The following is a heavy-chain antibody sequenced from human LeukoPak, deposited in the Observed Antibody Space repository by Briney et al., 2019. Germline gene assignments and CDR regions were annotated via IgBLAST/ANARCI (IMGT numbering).Heavy chain of an antibody. D-gene: IGHD2-15*01. CDR1: GFTFSSYS. CDR3: ARDPDGCSGGSCGFDY. V-gene: IGHV3-21*05. J-gene: IGHJ4*02. CDR2: ISSSSSYI. Sequence: GGSLRLSCAASGFTFSSYSMNWVRQAPGKGLEWASYISSSSSYIYYADSVKGRFTISRDNAKNSLYLQMNSLRAEDTAVYYCARDPDGCSGGSCGFDYWGQGTLVTVSS.